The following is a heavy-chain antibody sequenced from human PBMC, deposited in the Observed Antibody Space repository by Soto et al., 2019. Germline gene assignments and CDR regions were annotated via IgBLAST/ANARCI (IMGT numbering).Heavy chain of an antibody. Sequence: SETLSLTCTVSGGSISSYYWSWIRQPPGKGLEWIGYNYYSGSTNYNPSLKSRVTISVDTSKNQFSLKLISVTAADTSVYYCARLITMVRGVIISGDAFDIWGQGTMVT. V-gene: IGHV4-59*08. CDR2: NYYSGST. J-gene: IGHJ3*02. D-gene: IGHD3-10*01. CDR1: GGSISSYY. CDR3: ARLITMVRGVIISGDAFDI.